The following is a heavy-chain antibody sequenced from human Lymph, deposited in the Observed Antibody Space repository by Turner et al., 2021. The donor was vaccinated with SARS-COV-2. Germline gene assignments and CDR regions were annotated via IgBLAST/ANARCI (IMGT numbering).Heavy chain of an antibody. V-gene: IGHV3-21*01. CDR3: ARDIPTTADYFDY. J-gene: IGHJ4*02. D-gene: IGHD4-17*01. Sequence: EVQLVVSGGGLVKPGGSMSLFCAASGFTFGTYSMNWVRQTPGKGLEWISSISSSSSYIYYADSVKRRFTISRDYAKNSLFLQMNSLRADDTAVYYCARDIPTTADYFDYWGQGTLVTVSS. CDR1: GFTFGTYS. CDR2: ISSSSSYI.